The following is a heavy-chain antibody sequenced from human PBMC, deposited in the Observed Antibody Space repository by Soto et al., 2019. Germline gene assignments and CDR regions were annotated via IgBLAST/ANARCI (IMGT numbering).Heavy chain of an antibody. Sequence: ASVKVSCKASGGTFSSYAISWVRQAPGQGLEWMGGIIPIFGTANYAQKFQGRVTITADESTSTAYMELSSLRSEDTAVYYCARHGLRFLEWLFDYWGQGTLVTVSS. V-gene: IGHV1-69*13. CDR3: ARHGLRFLEWLFDY. CDR2: IIPIFGTA. D-gene: IGHD3-3*01. CDR1: GGTFSSYA. J-gene: IGHJ4*02.